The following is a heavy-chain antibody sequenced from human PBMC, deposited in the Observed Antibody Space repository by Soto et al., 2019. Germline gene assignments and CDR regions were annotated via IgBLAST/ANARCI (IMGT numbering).Heavy chain of an antibody. V-gene: IGHV1-24*01. CDR1: GYTFTSSA. CDR2: FDPEDGET. J-gene: IGHJ4*02. CDR3: ATPPRMGWPLHYFEY. Sequence: ASVRVPCKASGYTFTSSAMHWVRQAPGKGREWMGGFDPEDGETIYAQKFQGRVTMTEDTSTDTAYMELSSLRSEDTAVYYGATPPRMGWPLHYFEYWGQGTLVTVSS. D-gene: IGHD2-15*01.